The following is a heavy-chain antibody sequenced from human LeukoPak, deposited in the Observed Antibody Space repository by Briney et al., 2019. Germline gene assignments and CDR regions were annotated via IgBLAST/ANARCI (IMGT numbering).Heavy chain of an antibody. V-gene: IGHV1-2*02. Sequence: GASVKVSCKASGYTFTGYYMHWVRQAPGQGLEWMGWINPNSGGTNYAQKFQGRVTMTRDTSISTAYMELSRLRSDDTAVYYCAREDPTVAGTGNAFDIWGQGKMVTVSS. CDR3: AREDPTVAGTGNAFDI. CDR1: GYTFTGYY. CDR2: INPNSGGT. J-gene: IGHJ3*02. D-gene: IGHD6-19*01.